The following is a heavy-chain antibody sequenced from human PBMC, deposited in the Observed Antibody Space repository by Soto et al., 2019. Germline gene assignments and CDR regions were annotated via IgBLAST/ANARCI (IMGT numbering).Heavy chain of an antibody. V-gene: IGHV3-33*01. D-gene: IGHD3-3*01. CDR3: AGGGSGYSPSRTNDY. CDR1: GFTFSSYG. CDR2: IWYDGSNK. Sequence: QVQLVESGGGVVQPGRSLRLSCAASGFTFSSYGMHWVRQAPGKGLEWVAVIWYDGSNKYYADSVKGRFTISRDNSKNTLYLQMNSLRAEDTAVYYCAGGGSGYSPSRTNDYWGQGTLVTVSS. J-gene: IGHJ4*02.